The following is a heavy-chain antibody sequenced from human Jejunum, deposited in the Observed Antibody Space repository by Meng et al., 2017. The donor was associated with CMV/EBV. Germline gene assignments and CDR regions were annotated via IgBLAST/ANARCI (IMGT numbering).Heavy chain of an antibody. CDR3: ATAGNYRLDT. CDR2: IRGSDDKT. CDR1: GFTFSAFA. Sequence: CEASGFTFSAFAMSWVRQAPGKGLEWVSTIRGSDDKTYYADSVKGRFSISRDNAKNTLYLQMNGLRADDTAVYYCATAGNYRLDTWGQGTRVTVSS. D-gene: IGHD5-24*01. J-gene: IGHJ4*02. V-gene: IGHV3-23*01.